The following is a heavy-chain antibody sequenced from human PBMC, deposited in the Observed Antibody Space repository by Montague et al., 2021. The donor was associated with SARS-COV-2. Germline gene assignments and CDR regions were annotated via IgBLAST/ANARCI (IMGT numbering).Heavy chain of an antibody. CDR3: ARVRYYGSGTSLGMDA. CDR1: GGSFSGYH. CDR2: INHSGSA. V-gene: IGHV4-34*01. D-gene: IGHD3-10*01. J-gene: IGHJ6*02. Sequence: SETLSLTCAVYGGSFSGYHWSWIRQPPGKGLEWIGEINHSGSANYNPSLKSRVTISVDTSKNQFSLKLSSVTAADTAVYYCARVRYYGSGTSLGMDAWGQGTTVTVSS.